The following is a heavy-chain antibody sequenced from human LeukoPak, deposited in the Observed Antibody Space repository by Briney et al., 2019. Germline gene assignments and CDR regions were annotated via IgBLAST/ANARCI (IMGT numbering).Heavy chain of an antibody. J-gene: IGHJ6*02. CDR1: GLTFSSYA. CDR2: ISYDGSNK. D-gene: IGHD2-2*02. CDR3: ARDGIVVVPAAILRYYYYGMDV. Sequence: PGRSLRLSCAASGLTFSSYAMHWVRQAPGKGLEWVAVISYDGSNKYYADSVKGRFTISRDNSKNTLYLQMNSLRAEDTAVYYCARDGIVVVPAAILRYYYYGMDVWGQGTTVTVSS. V-gene: IGHV3-30-3*01.